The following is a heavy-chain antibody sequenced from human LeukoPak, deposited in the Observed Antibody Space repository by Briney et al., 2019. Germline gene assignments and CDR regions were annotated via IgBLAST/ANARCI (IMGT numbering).Heavy chain of an antibody. J-gene: IGHJ6*03. CDR1: GFTFSSYA. D-gene: IGHD2-2*01. V-gene: IGHV3-23*01. CDR3: ATYIVVVPAAIDYYYMDV. Sequence: GGSLRLSCAASGFTFSSYAMSWVPQAPGKGLEGVSAITGSGGSTYSAESVKGRFTISRDNSKNTRYLQMNSLRAEDTAVYYCATYIVVVPAAIDYYYMDVWGKGTTVTVSS. CDR2: ITGSGGST.